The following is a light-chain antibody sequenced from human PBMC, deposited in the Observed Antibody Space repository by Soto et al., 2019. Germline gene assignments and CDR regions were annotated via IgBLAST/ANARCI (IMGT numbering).Light chain of an antibody. CDR2: GNN. CDR3: QSFDSSLIGVV. CDR1: SSNIGADYD. J-gene: IGLJ3*02. V-gene: IGLV1-40*01. Sequence: QSVLTQPPSVSGAPGQRVTISCTGSSSNIGADYDVHWYQRLPGTAPKLLIAGNNNRPSGVPDRFSGSKSGTSASLAITGLQAEDEADYYCQSFDSSLIGVVFGGGTKVTVL.